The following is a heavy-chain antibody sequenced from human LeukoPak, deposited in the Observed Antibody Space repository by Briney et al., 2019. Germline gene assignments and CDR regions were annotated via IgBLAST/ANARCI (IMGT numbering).Heavy chain of an antibody. Sequence: SEPLSLTCTVSGRSISSYYWSWIRQPPGKGLEWIGYIYTSGSTNYNPSLTSRVTISVDTTKNQFSLKLSSVTAADTAAYYCARSVHPCGWFGPWGQGALVTVSS. CDR1: GRSISSYY. CDR2: IYTSGST. V-gene: IGHV4-4*09. J-gene: IGHJ5*02. CDR3: ARSVHPCGWFGP. D-gene: IGHD6-6*01.